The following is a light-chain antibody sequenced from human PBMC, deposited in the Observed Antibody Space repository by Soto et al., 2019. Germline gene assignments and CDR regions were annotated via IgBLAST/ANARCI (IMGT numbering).Light chain of an antibody. V-gene: IGKV1-12*02. J-gene: IGKJ5*01. Sequence: DVQMTQSPSSVSASVGDRVSITCRSSQSVNNWLAWYQQRPGKAPKSLIYATSTLQSGVPSRFSGSGSGTDFTLTIDSLQPEDFATYYCQQSYSTPSIPFGQGTRLAI. CDR3: QQSYSTPSIP. CDR1: QSVNNW. CDR2: ATS.